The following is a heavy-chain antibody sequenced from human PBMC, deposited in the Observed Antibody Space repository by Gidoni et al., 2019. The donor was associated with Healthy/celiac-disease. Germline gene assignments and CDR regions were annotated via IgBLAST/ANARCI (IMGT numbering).Heavy chain of an antibody. D-gene: IGHD2-15*01. CDR3: AKVKDIVVVVAALLDY. J-gene: IGHJ4*02. Sequence: EVQLLESGGGLVQPGGSLRLSCAASGFTFSSYAMSWVRQAPGKGLEWVSAISGRGGSTYYADSVKGRFTISRDNSKNTLYLQMNSLRAEDTAVYYCAKVKDIVVVVAALLDYWGQGTLVTVSS. V-gene: IGHV3-23*01. CDR1: GFTFSSYA. CDR2: ISGRGGST.